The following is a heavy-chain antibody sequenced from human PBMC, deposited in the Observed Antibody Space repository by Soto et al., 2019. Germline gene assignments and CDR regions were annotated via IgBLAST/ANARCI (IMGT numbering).Heavy chain of an antibody. Sequence: ASVKVSCKASGYTFTSYAMHWVRQAPGQRLEWMGWINAGNGNTKYSQKFQGRVTITRDTSASTAYMELSSLRSEDTAVYYCARDTCEHYYYGSGSYYAPGYFDYWGQGTLVTVSS. D-gene: IGHD3-10*01. J-gene: IGHJ4*02. CDR3: ARDTCEHYYYGSGSYYAPGYFDY. V-gene: IGHV1-3*01. CDR1: GYTFTSYA. CDR2: INAGNGNT.